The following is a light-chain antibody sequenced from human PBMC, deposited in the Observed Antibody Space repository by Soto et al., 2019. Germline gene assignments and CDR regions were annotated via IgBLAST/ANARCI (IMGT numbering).Light chain of an antibody. CDR3: QQHSNWPLT. CDR2: DAS. J-gene: IGKJ4*01. Sequence: EVVLTQFPVTLSLSPGERATLSCRASQSVSRYLAWYQQKPGQAPRLLIYDASNRATGIPARFSGSGSGTDFTLTISSLEPEDFAVYYCQQHSNWPLTFGGGTTVEIK. V-gene: IGKV3-11*01. CDR1: QSVSRY.